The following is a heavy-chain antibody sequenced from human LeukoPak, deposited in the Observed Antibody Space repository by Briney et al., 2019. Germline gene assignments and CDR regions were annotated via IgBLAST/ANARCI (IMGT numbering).Heavy chain of an antibody. CDR2: ISAYNGNT. Sequence: ASVEVSCKASGYTFTSYGISWVRQAPGQGLEWMGWISAYNGNTNYAQKLQGRVTMTTDTSTSTAYMELRSLRSEDTAVYYCASRITGTTSFYYYYYMDVWGKGTTVTVS. J-gene: IGHJ6*03. CDR3: ASRITGTTSFYYYYYMDV. D-gene: IGHD1-7*01. CDR1: GYTFTSYG. V-gene: IGHV1-18*01.